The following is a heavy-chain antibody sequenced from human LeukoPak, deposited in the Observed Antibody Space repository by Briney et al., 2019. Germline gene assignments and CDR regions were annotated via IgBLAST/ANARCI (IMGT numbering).Heavy chain of an antibody. CDR1: GFTFSSYA. CDR3: AKESCSSTSCYAGTLDY. D-gene: IGHD2-2*01. V-gene: IGHV3-23*01. CDR2: ISGSGGST. J-gene: IGHJ4*02. Sequence: GSLRLSCAASGFTFSSYAMSWVRQAPGKGLEWVSAISGSGGSTYYADSVKGRFTISRDNSKNTLYLQMNSLRAEDTAVYYCAKESCSSTSCYAGTLDYWGQGTLVTVSS.